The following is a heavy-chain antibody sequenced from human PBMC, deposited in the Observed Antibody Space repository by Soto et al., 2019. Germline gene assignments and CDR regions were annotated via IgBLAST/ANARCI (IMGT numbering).Heavy chain of an antibody. CDR1: GGSISSYY. V-gene: IGHV4-59*08. D-gene: IGHD1-20*01. J-gene: IGHJ3*02. CDR2: IYYSGST. CDR3: AGRYGGAFDI. Sequence: QVQLQESGPGLVKPSETLSLTCTVSGGSISSYYWSWIRQPPGKGLEWIGYIYYSGSTNYNPSLRSRVTICVDTSKNQFSLKLSSVTAADTAVYYCAGRYGGAFDIWGQGTMVTVSS.